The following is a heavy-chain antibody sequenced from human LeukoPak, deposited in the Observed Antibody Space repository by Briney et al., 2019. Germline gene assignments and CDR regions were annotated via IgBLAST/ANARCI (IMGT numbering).Heavy chain of an antibody. J-gene: IGHJ2*01. V-gene: IGHV4-61*02. CDR2: IYSSGST. CDR3: ARQYSDILTGYHRGELYWYFDL. CDR1: GGSISSGSYY. Sequence: SQTLSLTCTVSGGSISSGSYYWSWIRQPAGNGLEWIGRIYSSGSTNYNPSLKSRATISLDTSKNQFSLKLSSVTAADTAVYYCARQYSDILTGYHRGELYWYFDLWGRGTLVTVSS. D-gene: IGHD3-9*01.